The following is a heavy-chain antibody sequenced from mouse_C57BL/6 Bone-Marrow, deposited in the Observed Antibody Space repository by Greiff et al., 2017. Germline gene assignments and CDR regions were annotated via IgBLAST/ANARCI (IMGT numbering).Heavy chain of an antibody. J-gene: IGHJ1*03. D-gene: IGHD2-5*01. CDR3: ARLWHSTYWYFDV. CDR2: IYPRDGST. Sequence: VQLQQPDAELVKPGASVKISCKASGYTFTDYSIHWMKQRPEQGLEWIGYIYPRDGSTKYNEKFKGKATLTADKSSSTAYMQLNSLTSEDSAVYFCARLWHSTYWYFDVWGTGTTVTVSS. V-gene: IGHV1-78*01. CDR1: GYTFTDYS.